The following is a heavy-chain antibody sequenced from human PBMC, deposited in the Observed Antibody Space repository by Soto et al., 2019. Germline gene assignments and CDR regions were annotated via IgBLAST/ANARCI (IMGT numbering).Heavy chain of an antibody. CDR3: AKVRYSSPMGYYYGMDV. J-gene: IGHJ6*02. CDR1: RVAFSKFI. Sequence: QAQLEQSGGEVNKPGFSVQVSCKASRVAFSKFIVTWVRQAHGLGLEWVGGIIPILGTANYAQKFQGKVTLTADESTSTSYMEVNNLRSEDTAVYYCAKVRYSSPMGYYYGMDVWGQGTTVTVSS. V-gene: IGHV1-69*01. CDR2: IIPILGTA. D-gene: IGHD6-19*01.